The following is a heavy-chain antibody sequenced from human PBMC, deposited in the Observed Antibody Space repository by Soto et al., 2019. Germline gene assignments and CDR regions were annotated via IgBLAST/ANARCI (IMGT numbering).Heavy chain of an antibody. Sequence: SETLSLTCTVSGGSISSYYWSWIRLPPGKGLEWIGYIYYSGSTNYNPSLKSRVTISVDTSKNQFSLKLSSVTAADAAVYYCAAYSVSLWSDYYYYYVMDVWGQGATVTDSS. V-gene: IGHV4-59*01. CDR2: IYYSGST. CDR3: AAYSVSLWSDYYYYYVMDV. CDR1: GGSISSYY. D-gene: IGHD3-3*01. J-gene: IGHJ6*02.